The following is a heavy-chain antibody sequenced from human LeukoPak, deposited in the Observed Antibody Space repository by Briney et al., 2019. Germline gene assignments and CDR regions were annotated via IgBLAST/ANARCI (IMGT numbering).Heavy chain of an antibody. CDR2: ISHSGST. CDR3: ARRPAIIMDRGVVYYFDS. CDR1: GGSLRGYY. V-gene: IGHV4-34*01. D-gene: IGHD3-10*01. Sequence: SSETLSLTCAVYGGSLRGYYWSWVRQPPGKGLEWIGEISHSGSTNYNPSLKSRVTISVDASKKQISLKLSSVTAADTAVYYCARRPAIIMDRGVVYYFDSWGQGILVTVSS. J-gene: IGHJ4*02.